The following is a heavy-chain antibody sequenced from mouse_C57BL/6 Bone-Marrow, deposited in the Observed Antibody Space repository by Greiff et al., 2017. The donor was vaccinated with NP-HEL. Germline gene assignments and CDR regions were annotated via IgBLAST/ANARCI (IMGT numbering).Heavy chain of an antibody. V-gene: IGHV10-3*01. J-gene: IGHJ4*01. CDR2: IRSKSSNYAT. D-gene: IGHD1-1*01. CDR1: GFTFNTYA. Sequence: EVQLVESGGGLVQPKGSLKLSCAASGFTFNTYAMHWVRQAPGKGLEWVARIRSKSSNYATYYADSVKDRFTISRDDSQSMLYLQMNNLKTEDTAMYYCVGETVITTVVAHYYAMDYWGQGTSVTVSS. CDR3: VGETVITTVVAHYYAMDY.